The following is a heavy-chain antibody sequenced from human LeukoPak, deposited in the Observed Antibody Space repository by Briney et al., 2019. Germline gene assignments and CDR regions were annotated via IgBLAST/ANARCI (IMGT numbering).Heavy chain of an antibody. D-gene: IGHD2-2*01. V-gene: IGHV4-30-4*01. Sequence: SETLSLTCTVSGGSISSGDYYWSWIRQPPGKGLEWIGYIYYSGSTNYNPSLKSRVTISVDTSKNQFSLKLSSVTAADTAVYYCARHKKGVDIVVVPAAQNWFDPWGQGTLVTVSS. CDR1: GGSISSGDYY. CDR3: ARHKKGVDIVVVPAAQNWFDP. CDR2: IYYSGST. J-gene: IGHJ5*02.